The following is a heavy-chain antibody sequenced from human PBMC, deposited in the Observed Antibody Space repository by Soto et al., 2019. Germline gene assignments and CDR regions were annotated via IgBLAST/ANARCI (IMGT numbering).Heavy chain of an antibody. D-gene: IGHD6-19*01. CDR2: ISAYNGNT. V-gene: IGHV1-18*01. J-gene: IGHJ4*02. CDR1: GYKFTNYG. Sequence: ASVKVSCKASGYKFTNYGFTWVRQAPGQGLEWVGWISAYNGNTNYAQNLQGRVTMTTDTSTTTAYMELRILRSDDTAVYYCASWADSRDWPPGLDYWGQGTLVTVSS. CDR3: ASWADSRDWPPGLDY.